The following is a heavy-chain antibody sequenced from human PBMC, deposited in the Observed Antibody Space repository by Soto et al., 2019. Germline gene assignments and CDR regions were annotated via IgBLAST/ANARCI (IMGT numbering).Heavy chain of an antibody. CDR2: ISYDGSNK. CDR1: GFTFSSYA. J-gene: IGHJ6*02. Sequence: QVQLVESGGGVVQPGRSLRLSCAASGFTFSSYAMHWVRQAPGKGLEWVSVISYDGSNKYYADSVKGRFTISRDNSKNTLYLQMNSLRAEDTAVYYCASGTSPYYYYGMDVWAKGPRSPSP. D-gene: IGHD4-17*01. CDR3: ASGTSPYYYYGMDV. V-gene: IGHV3-30-3*01.